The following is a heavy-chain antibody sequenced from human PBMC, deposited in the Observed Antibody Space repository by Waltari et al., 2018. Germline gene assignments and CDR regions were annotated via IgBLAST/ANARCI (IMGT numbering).Heavy chain of an antibody. V-gene: IGHV3-53*02. J-gene: IGHJ4*02. CDR3: ASSTAQPWTKGGLDN. CDR2: VYTGGRR. Sequence: DVQLVETGGGLIQPGGSLKLSCAASGFIVNNNSMSWVRQAPGKGLQWVEIVYTGGRRYDEDFVKGRFTISMDSSKNTLYLQMNDLRAEDTAVYYCASSTAQPWTKGGLDNWGQGTLVIVSS. CDR1: GFIVNNNS. D-gene: IGHD5-18*01.